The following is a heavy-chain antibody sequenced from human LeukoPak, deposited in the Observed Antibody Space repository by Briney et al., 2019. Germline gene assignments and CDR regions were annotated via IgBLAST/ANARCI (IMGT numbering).Heavy chain of an antibody. CDR2: INHSGST. V-gene: IGHV4-34*01. Sequence: SETLSLTCAVYGGSFSGYYWSWIRQPPGKGLEWIGEINHSGSTNYNPSLKSRVTISVDTSKNQFSLKLSSVTAADTAVYYCARGSGPAHSTFDYWGQGTLVTVSS. CDR1: GGSFSGYY. CDR3: ARGSGPAHSTFDY. J-gene: IGHJ4*02. D-gene: IGHD7-27*01.